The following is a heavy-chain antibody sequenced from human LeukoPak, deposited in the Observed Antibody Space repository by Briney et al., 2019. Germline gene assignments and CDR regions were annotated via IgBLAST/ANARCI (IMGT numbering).Heavy chain of an antibody. Sequence: PSETLSLTCSVSGGSMRTPSHYWDWIRQSPGKGLEWIGSMFYSGSTYFNPSLRSRVTISGDTSTNQISLSLTSLTAADTAVYYCAIRNTVVPDTMPLNAFDVWGQGAMVIVSS. D-gene: IGHD2-2*01. V-gene: IGHV4-39*01. J-gene: IGHJ3*01. CDR2: MFYSGST. CDR3: AIRNTVVPDTMPLNAFDV. CDR1: GGSMRTPSHY.